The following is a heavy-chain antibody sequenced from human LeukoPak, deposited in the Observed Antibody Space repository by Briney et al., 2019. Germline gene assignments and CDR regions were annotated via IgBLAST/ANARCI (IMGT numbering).Heavy chain of an antibody. CDR2: IRSTGDST. J-gene: IGHJ6*03. Sequence: GGALRLSCAASGFTFSSYAITWVRQAPGKGLEWVSSIRSTGDSTFYADSVKGRFTISRDNSKNTVYLLMNSLRTEDTAVYYCGRSRRINASLYYYMDVWGKGTTVTVSS. V-gene: IGHV3-23*01. CDR3: GRSRRINASLYYYMDV. CDR1: GFTFSSYA. D-gene: IGHD2-15*01.